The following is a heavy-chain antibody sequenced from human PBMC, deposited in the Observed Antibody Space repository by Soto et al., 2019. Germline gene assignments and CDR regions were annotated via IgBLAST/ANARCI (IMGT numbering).Heavy chain of an antibody. CDR2: ISGYNGNT. Sequence: QVQLVQSGAEVKKPGASVTVSCKTSGYTFSNYGINWVRQAPGQGLEWMGWISGYNGNTNYAPTVQGRVTMTTDTYPVTVYMELRSLKSDDTAIYYCSRLMMVGGWFDPNYYHGMDVWGQGTTVTVSS. D-gene: IGHD6-19*01. V-gene: IGHV1-18*01. CDR3: SRLMMVGGWFDPNYYHGMDV. CDR1: GYTFSNYG. J-gene: IGHJ6*02.